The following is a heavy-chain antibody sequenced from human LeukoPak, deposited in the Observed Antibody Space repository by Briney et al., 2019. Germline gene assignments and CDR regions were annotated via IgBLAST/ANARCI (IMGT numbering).Heavy chain of an antibody. CDR3: ARPTRYYYGDYPNWFDP. CDR1: GGSFSGYY. Sequence: SETLSLTCAVYGGSFSGYYWSWIRQPPGKGPEWIGEINHSGSTNYNPSLKSRVTISVDTSKNQFSLKLSSATAADTAVYYCARPTRYYYGDYPNWFDPWGQGTLVTVSS. V-gene: IGHV4-34*01. J-gene: IGHJ5*02. CDR2: INHSGST. D-gene: IGHD4-17*01.